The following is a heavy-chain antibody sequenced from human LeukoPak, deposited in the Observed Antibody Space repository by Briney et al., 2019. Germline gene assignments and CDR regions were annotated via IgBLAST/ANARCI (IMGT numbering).Heavy chain of an antibody. CDR2: ISYDGSNQ. J-gene: IGHJ4*02. CDR1: GFRFSSYA. V-gene: IGHV3-30*18. D-gene: IGHD3-10*01. CDR3: AKDAAETKGHYYGAGTYYQSSFDY. Sequence: PGRSLRLSCAASGFRFSSYAMHWVRQAPGKGLEWVALISYDGSNQYYADSVKGRVIISRDNSKNTLYLQMNSLRAEDTAIYYCAKDAAETKGHYYGAGTYYQSSFDYWGQGTLVTVSS.